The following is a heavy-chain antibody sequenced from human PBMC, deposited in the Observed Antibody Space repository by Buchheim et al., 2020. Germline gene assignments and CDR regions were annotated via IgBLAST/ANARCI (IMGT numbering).Heavy chain of an antibody. J-gene: IGHJ6*02. V-gene: IGHV3-48*04. CDR3: ARENLVVPAATWSHPSLNGMDV. CDR1: GLTFSRYW. D-gene: IGHD2-2*01. Sequence: EVQLVESGGGLVQPGGSLRLSCAASGLTFSRYWMSWVRQAPGKGLEWVSYISSSGSTIYYADSVKGRFTISRDNAKNSLYLQMNSLRAEDTAVYYCARENLVVPAATWSHPSLNGMDVWGQGTT. CDR2: ISSSGSTI.